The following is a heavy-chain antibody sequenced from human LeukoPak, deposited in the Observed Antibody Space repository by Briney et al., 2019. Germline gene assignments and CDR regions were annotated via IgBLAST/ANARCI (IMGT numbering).Heavy chain of an antibody. CDR1: GYTFTSYG. Sequence: GASVKVSCKASGYTFTSYGISWVRQAPGQGLEWMGWISAYNGNTNYAQKLQGRVTMTTDTSTSTAYMELRSLRSDDTAVYYCAREIGPIQLHLWSSAFDLWGQGTLVTVSS. J-gene: IGHJ4*02. D-gene: IGHD5-18*01. V-gene: IGHV1-18*01. CDR2: ISAYNGNT. CDR3: AREIGPIQLHLWSSAFDL.